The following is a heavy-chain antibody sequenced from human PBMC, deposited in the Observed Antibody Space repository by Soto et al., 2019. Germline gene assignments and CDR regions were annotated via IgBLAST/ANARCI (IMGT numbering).Heavy chain of an antibody. Sequence: SETLSLTCTVSGGSVSSGSYYWSWIRQPPGKGLEWIGQISDSGSTTYNPYLTSLVTISVDTSKNQFSLKLRSVTAADTAVYYCARESEDLPSNFDYWGQGTLVTVSS. CDR1: GGSVSSGSYY. CDR3: ARESEDLPSNFDY. J-gene: IGHJ4*02. V-gene: IGHV4-39*07. CDR2: ISDSGST.